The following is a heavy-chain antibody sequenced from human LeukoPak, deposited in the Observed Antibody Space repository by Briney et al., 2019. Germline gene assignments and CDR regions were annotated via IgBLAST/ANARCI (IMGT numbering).Heavy chain of an antibody. Sequence: KSGGSLRLSCAASGFTFSSYSMNWVRQAPGKGLEWVSSISSSSSYIYYADSVKGRFTISRDNAKNSLYLQMNSLRAEDTAVYYCAREGEQQLVRANDYWGQGTLVTVSS. D-gene: IGHD6-13*01. CDR2: ISSSSSYI. V-gene: IGHV3-21*01. J-gene: IGHJ4*02. CDR3: AREGEQQLVRANDY. CDR1: GFTFSSYS.